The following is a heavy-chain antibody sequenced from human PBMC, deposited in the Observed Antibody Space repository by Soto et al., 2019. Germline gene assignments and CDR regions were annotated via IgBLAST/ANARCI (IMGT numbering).Heavy chain of an antibody. Sequence: PGGSLRLSCAASGFTFSSYAMHWVRQAPGKGLEWVAVISYDGSNKYYADSVKGRFTISRDNAKNSLYLQMNSLRDEDTAVYYCARVREPGDNWKGLYYYGMDVWGQGTTVTVSS. V-gene: IGHV3-30-3*01. D-gene: IGHD1-20*01. CDR1: GFTFSSYA. CDR2: ISYDGSNK. J-gene: IGHJ6*02. CDR3: ARVREPGDNWKGLYYYGMDV.